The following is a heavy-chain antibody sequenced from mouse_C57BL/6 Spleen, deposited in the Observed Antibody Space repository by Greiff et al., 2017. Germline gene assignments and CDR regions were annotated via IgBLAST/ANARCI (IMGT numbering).Heavy chain of an antibody. J-gene: IGHJ2*01. V-gene: IGHV14-2*01. CDR1: GFNIKDYY. CDR3: ALITSVGSPDY. D-gene: IGHD1-1*01. Sequence: VQLQQSGAELVKPGASVKLSCTASGFNIKDYYMHWVKQRTEQGLEWIGRIDPEDGETKYAPKFLGKATITADTSSNTAYLQLSSLTTEDTAGYYCALITSVGSPDYWGQGTPLTVPS. CDR2: IDPEDGET.